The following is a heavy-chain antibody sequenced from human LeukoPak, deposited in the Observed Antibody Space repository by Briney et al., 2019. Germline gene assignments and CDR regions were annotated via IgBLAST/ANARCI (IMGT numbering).Heavy chain of an antibody. CDR3: AKPLYFGESLNWFDP. V-gene: IGHV3-30*18. CDR2: ISYDGSNK. D-gene: IGHD3-10*01. CDR1: GFTFSNYG. J-gene: IGHJ5*02. Sequence: GGSLRLSCAASGFTFSNYGMHWVRQGPGKGLEWVAVISYDGSNKHYADSVNGRFTTSRGNSKNTLYLQMNSLRVEDSAVYYCAKPLYFGESLNWFDPWGQGTLVTVSS.